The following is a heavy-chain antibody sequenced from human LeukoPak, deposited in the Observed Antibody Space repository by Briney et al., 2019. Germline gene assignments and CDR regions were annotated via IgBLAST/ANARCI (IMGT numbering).Heavy chain of an antibody. CDR2: ISAYNGNT. CDR1: GYTFTSYG. CDR3: ARSGSPCMRSISCLFWFDP. V-gene: IGHV1-18*01. D-gene: IGHD2-2*01. J-gene: IGHJ5*02. Sequence: ASVKVSCKASGYTFTSYGISWVRQAPGQGPEWMGWISAYNGNTNYAQKLQGRVTMTTDTSTSTAYMELRSLRSDDTAVYHCARSGSPCMRSISCLFWFDPWGQGTLVTVSS.